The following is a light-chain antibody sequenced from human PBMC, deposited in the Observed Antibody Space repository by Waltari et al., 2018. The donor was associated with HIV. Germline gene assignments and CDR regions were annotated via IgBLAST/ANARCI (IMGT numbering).Light chain of an antibody. V-gene: IGLV3-27*01. Sequence: SYELTQPSSVSVSPGQTARITSSGDILAKKYARWFQQKPGQAPVVVIYKDSERPSGIPERFSGSSSGTTVTLTISGAQVEDEADYYCYSAADNNLGVFGGGTKLTVL. J-gene: IGLJ2*01. CDR2: KDS. CDR3: YSAADNNLGV. CDR1: ILAKKY.